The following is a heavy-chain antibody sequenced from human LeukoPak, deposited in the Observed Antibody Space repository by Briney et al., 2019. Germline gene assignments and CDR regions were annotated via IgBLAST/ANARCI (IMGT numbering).Heavy chain of an antibody. V-gene: IGHV3-21*01. J-gene: IGHJ4*02. Sequence: PGGSLRLSCAASGFTFSSCSMNWVRQAPGKGLEWVSSISSSSSYIYYADSVKGRFTISRDNAKNSLYLQMNSLRAEDTAVYYCARDPGGIAVAGTNSDYWGQGTLVTVSS. CDR2: ISSSSSYI. D-gene: IGHD6-13*01. CDR1: GFTFSSCS. CDR3: ARDPGGIAVAGTNSDY.